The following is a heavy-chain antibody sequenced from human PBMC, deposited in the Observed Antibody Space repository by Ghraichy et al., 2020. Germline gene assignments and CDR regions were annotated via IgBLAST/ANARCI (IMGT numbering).Heavy chain of an antibody. D-gene: IGHD3-22*01. CDR3: ARVTEYYYDSSGENFDY. J-gene: IGHJ4*02. V-gene: IGHV4-38-2*01. CDR2: IYHSGST. CDR1: GYSISSGYY. Sequence: SETLSLTCAVSGYSISSGYYWGWIRQPPGKGLEWIGSIYHSGSTYYNPSLKSRVTISVDTSKNQFSLKLSSVTAADTAVYYCARVTEYYYDSSGENFDYWGQGTLVTVSS.